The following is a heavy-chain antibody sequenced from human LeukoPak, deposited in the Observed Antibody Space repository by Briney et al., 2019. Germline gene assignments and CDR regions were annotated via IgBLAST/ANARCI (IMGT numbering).Heavy chain of an antibody. CDR1: GGSFSGYY. D-gene: IGHD3-9*01. CDR2: INHSGST. Sequence: SETLSLTCAVYGGSFSGYYWSWIRQPPGKGLEWIGEINHSGSTNYNPSLKSRVTISVDTSKNQFSLKLSSVTAADTAVYYCARDNPYYDILTGYYLDAFDIWGQGTMVTVSS. CDR3: ARDNPYYDILTGYYLDAFDI. J-gene: IGHJ3*02. V-gene: IGHV4-34*01.